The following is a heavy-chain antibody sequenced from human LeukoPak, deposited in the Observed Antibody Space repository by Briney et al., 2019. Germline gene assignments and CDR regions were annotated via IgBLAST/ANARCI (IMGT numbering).Heavy chain of an antibody. CDR3: AKDRREYDFWSGFGGDYYYYYGMDV. D-gene: IGHD3-3*01. Sequence: PGGSLRLSCAASGFTFSSYAMSWARQAPGKGLEWVSAISGSGGSTYYADSVKGRFTISRDNSKNTLYLQMNSLRAEDTAVYYCAKDRREYDFWSGFGGDYYYYYGMDVWGQGTTVTVSS. CDR1: GFTFSSYA. CDR2: ISGSGGST. V-gene: IGHV3-23*01. J-gene: IGHJ6*02.